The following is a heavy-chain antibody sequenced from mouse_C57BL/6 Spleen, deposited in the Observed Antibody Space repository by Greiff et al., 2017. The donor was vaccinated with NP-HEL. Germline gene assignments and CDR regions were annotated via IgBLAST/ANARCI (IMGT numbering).Heavy chain of an antibody. CDR2: IDPDTGGT. Sequence: QVHVKQSGAELVRPGASVTLSCKASGYTFTDYEMHWVKQTPVHGLEWIGAIDPDTGGTAYNQKFKGKAILTADNSSSTAYMELRSLTSEDSAVYYCARSEYDGGYYFDYWGQGTTLTVSS. J-gene: IGHJ2*01. V-gene: IGHV1-15*01. CDR3: ARSEYDGGYYFDY. CDR1: GYTFTDYE. D-gene: IGHD2-14*01.